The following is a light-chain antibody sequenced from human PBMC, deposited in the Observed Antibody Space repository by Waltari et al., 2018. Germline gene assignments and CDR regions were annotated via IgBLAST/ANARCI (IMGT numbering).Light chain of an antibody. CDR1: SSSVGGYNY. CDR2: DVS. J-gene: IGLJ2*01. CDR3: SSYAGGYTGI. Sequence: SALTQPRSVSGSPGQAVTISCTGTSSSVGGYNYVYWYQQHPGKAPKLLIFDVSKRPSGVPDRFSGSRSGNTASLTISGLQAEDEADYYCSSYAGGYTGIFGGGTKVTVL. V-gene: IGLV2-11*01.